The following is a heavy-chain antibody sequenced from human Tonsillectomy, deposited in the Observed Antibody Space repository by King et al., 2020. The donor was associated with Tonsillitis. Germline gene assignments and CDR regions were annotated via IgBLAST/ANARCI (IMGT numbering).Heavy chain of an antibody. CDR3: ARDGVLWFGELLYYYYGMDV. J-gene: IGHJ6*02. V-gene: IGHV3-33*05. D-gene: IGHD3-10*01. CDR1: GFTFSSYG. Sequence: VQLVQSGGGVVQPGRSLRLSCAASGFTFSSYGMYWVRQAPGKGLEWVAVISYDGSNKYYADSVKGRFTISRDNSKNTLYLQMNSLRAEDTAVYYCARDGVLWFGELLYYYYGMDVWGQGTTVTVSS. CDR2: ISYDGSNK.